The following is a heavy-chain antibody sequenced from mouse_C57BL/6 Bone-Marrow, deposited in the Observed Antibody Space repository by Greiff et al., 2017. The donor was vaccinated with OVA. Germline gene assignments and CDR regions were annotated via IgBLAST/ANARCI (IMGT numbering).Heavy chain of an antibody. D-gene: IGHD1-1*02. Sequence: QVQLQQSGAELARPGASVKLSCKASGYTFTSYGISWVKQRTGQGLEWIGEIYPRSGNTYYNEKFKGKATLTADKSSSTAYMELRSLTSEDSAVYFCAGEGGGSSTWYFDVWGKGTTVTVSS. CDR2: IYPRSGNT. V-gene: IGHV1-81*01. J-gene: IGHJ1*03. CDR3: AGEGGGSSTWYFDV. CDR1: GYTFTSYG.